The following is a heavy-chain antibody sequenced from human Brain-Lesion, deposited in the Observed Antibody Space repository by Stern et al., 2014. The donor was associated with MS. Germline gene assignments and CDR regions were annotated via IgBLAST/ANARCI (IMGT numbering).Heavy chain of an antibody. CDR1: GDSISSGSFY. CDR3: ARETGGYTYGDTDFFDY. V-gene: IGHV4-61*02. J-gene: IGHJ4*02. Sequence: QVQLVQSGPGLVKPSQTLSLTCIVSGDSISSGSFYWNWIRQPAGKGLEWIGRIYSGGSTNYNPPPKGRVPISGDTPKTQFSLKVISMTAADTAVYYCARETGGYTYGDTDFFDYWGQGALVTVSS. CDR2: IYSGGST. D-gene: IGHD5-18*01.